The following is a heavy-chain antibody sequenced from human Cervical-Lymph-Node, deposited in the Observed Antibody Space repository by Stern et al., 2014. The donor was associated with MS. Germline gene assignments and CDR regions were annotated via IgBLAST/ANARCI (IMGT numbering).Heavy chain of an antibody. J-gene: IGHJ4*02. CDR3: ASAYRAS. D-gene: IGHD1-1*01. CDR1: GFNFRTYW. V-gene: IGHV3-74*02. Sequence: EVQLVESGGGIVQPGGSLMISCVASGFNFRTYWMHWVRQGPGKGLEWVSRINGDGTVSTYADSVRGRFTISRNNANNTMSLQLNNLRVEDTAIYYCASAYRASWGQGTLVTVS. CDR2: INGDGTVS.